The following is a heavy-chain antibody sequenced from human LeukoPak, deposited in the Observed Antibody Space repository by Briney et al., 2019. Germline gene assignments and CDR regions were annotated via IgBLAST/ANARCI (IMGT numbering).Heavy chain of an antibody. V-gene: IGHV1-18*01. CDR1: GYTFASYG. J-gene: IGHJ4*02. CDR3: ARVNYSKSLDY. CDR2: ISAYNGNT. Sequence: ASVKVSCKASGYTFASYGISWVRQAPGQGLEWMGWISAYNGNTNYAQKLQGRVTMTTDTSTSTALMELRSLRSDDTAVYYCARVNYSKSLDYWGQGTLVTVSS. D-gene: IGHD4-11*01.